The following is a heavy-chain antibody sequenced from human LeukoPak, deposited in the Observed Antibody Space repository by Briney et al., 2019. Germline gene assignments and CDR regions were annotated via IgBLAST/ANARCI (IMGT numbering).Heavy chain of an antibody. CDR2: ISSGSSTI. CDR1: GFTFSGSS. D-gene: IGHD6-13*01. Sequence: PGGSLRLSCAASGFTFSGSSMHWVRQASGKGLEWVSYISSGSSTIYYADSVKGRFTISRDNAKNSLSLQMNSLRDEDTAVYYCARDRLAAAGNFDYWGQGTLVTVSS. J-gene: IGHJ4*02. V-gene: IGHV3-48*02. CDR3: ARDRLAAAGNFDY.